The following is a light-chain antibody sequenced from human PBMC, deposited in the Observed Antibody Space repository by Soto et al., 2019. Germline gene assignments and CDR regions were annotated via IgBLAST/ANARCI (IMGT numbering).Light chain of an antibody. CDR3: QQYNTYST. Sequence: DIRMTQSPSSLSASVGDRVTITCQASQDISNYLNWYQQKPGKAPKLLIYDASNLETGVPSRFSGSGSGTDFTFTISSLQPDDFATYYCQQYNTYSTFGQGTRLEIK. V-gene: IGKV1-33*01. CDR2: DAS. J-gene: IGKJ5*01. CDR1: QDISNY.